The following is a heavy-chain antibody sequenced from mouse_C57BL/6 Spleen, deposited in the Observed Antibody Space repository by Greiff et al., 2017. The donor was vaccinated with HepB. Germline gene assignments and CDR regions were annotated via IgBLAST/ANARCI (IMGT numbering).Heavy chain of an antibody. CDR3: ARSLTTVPWLAY. CDR2: IYPGSGNT. D-gene: IGHD1-1*01. J-gene: IGHJ3*01. CDR1: GYTFTDYY. Sequence: VQLQQSGAELVRPGASVKLSCKASGYTFTDYYINWVKQRPGQGLEWIARIYPGSGNTYYNEKFKGKATLTAEKSSSTAYMQLSSLTSEDSAVYFCARSLTTVPWLAYWGQGTLVTVSA. V-gene: IGHV1-76*01.